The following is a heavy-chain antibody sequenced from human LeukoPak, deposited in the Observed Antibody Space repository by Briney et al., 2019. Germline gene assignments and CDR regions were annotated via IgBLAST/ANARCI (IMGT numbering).Heavy chain of an antibody. D-gene: IGHD4-11*01. J-gene: IGHJ4*02. CDR3: AKDEIYSNYFDY. CDR1: GFTFSSYG. CDR2: IRYDGSNK. V-gene: IGHV3-30*02. Sequence: GGSLRLSCAASGFTFSSYGMHWVRQAPGKGLEWVAFIRYDGSNKYYADSVKGRFTISRDNSKNTLYLQMNSLRAEDTAVYYCAKDEIYSNYFDYWGQGTLVTVSS.